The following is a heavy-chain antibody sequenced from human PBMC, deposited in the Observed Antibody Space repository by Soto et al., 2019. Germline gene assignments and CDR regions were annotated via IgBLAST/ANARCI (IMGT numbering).Heavy chain of an antibody. D-gene: IGHD6-13*01. V-gene: IGHV5-10-1*01. Sequence: PGESLKISCKGSGYSFTSYWISWVRQMPGKGLEWMGRIDPSDSYTNYSPSFQGHVTISADKSISTAYLQWSSLKASDTAMYYCATLGDLSSSWYYYGMDVWGQGTTVTASS. CDR2: IDPSDSYT. CDR3: ATLGDLSSSWYYYGMDV. CDR1: GYSFTSYW. J-gene: IGHJ6*02.